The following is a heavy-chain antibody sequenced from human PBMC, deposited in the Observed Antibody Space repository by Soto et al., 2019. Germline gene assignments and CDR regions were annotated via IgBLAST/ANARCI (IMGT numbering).Heavy chain of an antibody. CDR2: INHSGST. D-gene: IGHD3-10*01. Sequence: SDSLYLTCAVYGESVCVYYWSWIRQPPGKGLEWIGEINHSGSTNYNPSLKSRVTISVDTSKNQFSLKLSSVTAADTAVYYCARAYWFGGRIARAFDIWGQGTMVTVSS. CDR1: GESVCVYY. V-gene: IGHV4-34*01. J-gene: IGHJ3*02. CDR3: ARAYWFGGRIARAFDI.